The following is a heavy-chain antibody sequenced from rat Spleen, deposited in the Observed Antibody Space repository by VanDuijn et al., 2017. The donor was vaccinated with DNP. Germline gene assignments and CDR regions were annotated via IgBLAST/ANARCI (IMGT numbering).Heavy chain of an antibody. V-gene: IGHV5-25*01. CDR1: GFTFSNYD. D-gene: IGHD1-11*01. CDR3: VTRGKYGGYDY. J-gene: IGHJ2*01. CDR2: VNTGGGIT. Sequence: EVQLVESGGGLVQPGRSLKLSCAASGFTFSNYDMAWVRQAPSKGLEWVASVNTGGGITYYRDSVKGRFIVSRDNAKSTLYLQMDSLRSEDTATYYCVTRGKYGGYDYWGQGVMVTVSS.